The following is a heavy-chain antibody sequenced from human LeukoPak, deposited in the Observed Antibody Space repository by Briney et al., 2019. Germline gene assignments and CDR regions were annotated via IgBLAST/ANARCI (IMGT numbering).Heavy chain of an antibody. Sequence: GGSLRLSCAASGFTFSSYGMHWVRQAPGKGLEWVAVIWYDGSNKYYADSVKGRFTISRDNSKNTLYLQMNSLRAEDTAVYYCAREYGDYALSFDYWGQGTLVTVSS. V-gene: IGHV3-33*01. CDR3: AREYGDYALSFDY. CDR2: IWYDGSNK. CDR1: GFTFSSYG. D-gene: IGHD4-17*01. J-gene: IGHJ4*02.